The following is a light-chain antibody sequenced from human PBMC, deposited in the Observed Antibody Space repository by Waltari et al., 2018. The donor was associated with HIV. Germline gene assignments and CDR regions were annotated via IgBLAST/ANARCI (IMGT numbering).Light chain of an antibody. J-gene: IGLJ1*01. CDR1: SSVVGGYTH. CDR2: DVI. CDR3: CSYAGSGTYV. V-gene: IGLV2-23*02. Sequence: QPALTQPASVPGSPGQSITISSTGTSSVVGGYTHVSWYQQHPGKAPKLMIHDVIKRPWGVSNRCSGSKSGNTASLTISGLQAEDEADYYCCSYAGSGTYVFGTGTKVTVL.